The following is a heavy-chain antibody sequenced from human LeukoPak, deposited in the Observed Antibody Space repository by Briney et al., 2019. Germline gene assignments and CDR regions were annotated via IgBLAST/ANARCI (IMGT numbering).Heavy chain of an antibody. D-gene: IGHD2-2*02. CDR2: IYYSGST. CDR1: GGSISSGGYY. CDR3: ARAVVVPAAIPDYYFDY. Sequence: SETLSLTCTVSGGSISSGGYYWSWIRQHPGKGLEWIGYIYYSGSTCYNPSLKSRVTISVDTSKNQFSLKLSSVTAADTAVYYCARAVVVPAAIPDYYFDYWGQGTLVTVSS. V-gene: IGHV4-31*03. J-gene: IGHJ4*02.